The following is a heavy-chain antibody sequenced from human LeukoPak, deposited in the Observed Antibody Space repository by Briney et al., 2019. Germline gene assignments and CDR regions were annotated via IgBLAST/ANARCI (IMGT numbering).Heavy chain of an antibody. CDR3: CCDSSPQSDY. Sequence: ASVKVSCKASGYTFTGYYMHWVRQAPGQGLEWMGRINPNSGGTNYAQKFQGRVTMTRDTSISTAYMELSSLRSEDTAVYYCCCDSSPQSDYWGQGTLVTVSS. CDR1: GYTFTGYY. D-gene: IGHD3-22*01. J-gene: IGHJ4*02. V-gene: IGHV1-2*06. CDR2: INPNSGGT.